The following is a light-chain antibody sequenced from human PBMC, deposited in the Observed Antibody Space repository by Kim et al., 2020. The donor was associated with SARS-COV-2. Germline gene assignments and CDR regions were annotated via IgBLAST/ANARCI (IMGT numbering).Light chain of an antibody. CDR1: SIGGKD. V-gene: IGLV3-9*01. J-gene: IGLJ3*02. Sequence: SVAPGPTAIITCGGDSIGGKDVSWYQQKTGQAPVLVIKRDTNRPSGIPDRFSGSNSGNTATLTITGAQVGDEADYYCQVWDSRTVVFGGGTQLTVL. CDR2: RDT. CDR3: QVWDSRTVV.